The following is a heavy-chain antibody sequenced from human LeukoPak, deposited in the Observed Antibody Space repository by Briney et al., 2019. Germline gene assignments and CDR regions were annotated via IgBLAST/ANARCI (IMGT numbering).Heavy chain of an antibody. J-gene: IGHJ4*02. D-gene: IGHD1-26*01. Sequence: GGSLRLSCAISGFTVSGNYMNWVRQAPGKGLEWVSVLYSGGTTSYADSVKGRFTISRDNSKNTLYLQMNGLRAEDTAVYYCARGRWEPGGGVDYWGQGTLVTVSS. V-gene: IGHV3-66*01. CDR2: LYSGGTT. CDR3: ARGRWEPGGGVDY. CDR1: GFTVSGNY.